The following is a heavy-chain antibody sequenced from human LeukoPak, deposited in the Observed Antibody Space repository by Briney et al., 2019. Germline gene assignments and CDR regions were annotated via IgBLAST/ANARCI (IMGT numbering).Heavy chain of an antibody. CDR2: IRGDGIVT. CDR1: EFTFSNYW. J-gene: IGHJ2*01. Sequence: PGGSLRLSCVASEFTFSNYWIHWVRQAPGKGLVWVSRIRGDGIVTNYADSVEGRFTVSRDNAKNTVHLQMNSLRDDDTAVYYCARASPADFNLWGRGTRVTVSS. CDR3: ARASPADFNL. V-gene: IGHV3-74*01.